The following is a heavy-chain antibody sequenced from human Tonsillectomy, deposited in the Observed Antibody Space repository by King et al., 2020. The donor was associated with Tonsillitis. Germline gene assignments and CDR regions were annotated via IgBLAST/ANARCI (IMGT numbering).Heavy chain of an antibody. V-gene: IGHV3-23*04. J-gene: IGHJ6*03. CDR3: AREGIRPRQPFYYYYYYMDV. D-gene: IGHD2-15*01. CDR2: ISGSGGST. CDR1: GFTFSSYA. Sequence: VQLVESGGGLVQPGGSLRLSCAASGFTFSSYAMSWVRQAPGKGLEWVSAISGSGGSTYYADSVKGRFTISRDNSKNTLYLQMNSLRAEDTAVYYCAREGIRPRQPFYYYYYYMDVWGKGTTVTVSS.